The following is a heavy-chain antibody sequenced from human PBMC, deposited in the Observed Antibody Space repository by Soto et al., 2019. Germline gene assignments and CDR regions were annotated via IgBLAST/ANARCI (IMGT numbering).Heavy chain of an antibody. D-gene: IGHD3-22*01. J-gene: IGHJ4*02. CDR2: ISGSGGST. V-gene: IGHV3-23*01. CDR1: GFTFSSYA. CDR3: AKDQKDYYDSSGYY. Sequence: PGGSLRLSCAASGFTFSSYAMSWVRQAPGKGLEWVSAISGSGGSTYCADSVKGRFTISRDNSKNTLHLQMNSLRAEDTAVYYCAKDQKDYYDSSGYYWGQGTLVTVSS.